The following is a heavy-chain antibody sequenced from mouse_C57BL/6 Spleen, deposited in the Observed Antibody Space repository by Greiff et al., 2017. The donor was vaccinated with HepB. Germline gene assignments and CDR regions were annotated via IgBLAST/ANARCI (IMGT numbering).Heavy chain of an antibody. D-gene: IGHD2-10*02. Sequence: VQLQQSGAELVRPGASVTLSCKASGYTFTDYEMHWVKQTPVHGLEWIGAIDPETGGTAYNQKFKGKAILTADKSSSTAYMELRSLTSEDSAVYYCTRVGYGNYSYAMDYWGQGTSVTVSS. CDR1: GYTFTDYE. CDR2: IDPETGGT. V-gene: IGHV1-15*01. J-gene: IGHJ4*01. CDR3: TRVGYGNYSYAMDY.